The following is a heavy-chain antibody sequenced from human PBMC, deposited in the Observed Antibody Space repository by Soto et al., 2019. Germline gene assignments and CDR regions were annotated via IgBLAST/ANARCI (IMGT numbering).Heavy chain of an antibody. CDR1: GVTFSSYT. D-gene: IGHD2-2*01. CDR2: IIPVLGVA. V-gene: IGHV1-69*02. Sequence: QVQLVQSGAEVRKPGSSVKVSCKASGVTFSSYTISWVRQAPGQGLEWMGRIIPVLGVANYARKFQGRLTIIEDEPTSTVYMDLSSLRSEDPAMYYASCLLNGDSDVSDFGGQGTVITVSS. J-gene: IGHJ3*01. CDR3: SCLLNGDSDVSDF.